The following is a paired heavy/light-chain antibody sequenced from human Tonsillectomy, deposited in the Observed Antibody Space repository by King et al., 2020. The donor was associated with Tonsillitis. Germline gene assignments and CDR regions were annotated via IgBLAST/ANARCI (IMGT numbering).Light chain of an antibody. V-gene: IGKV1-33*01. CDR3: QQYDYLPLT. Sequence: DIQMTQSPSSLSASAGDRVTITCQASQDISDYLNWYQQKPGKAPKLLISDASILETGVPSRFSGSGSGTDFTLTISSLQPEDIATYYCQQYDYLPLTFGGGTKVEI. CDR2: DAS. CDR1: QDISDY. J-gene: IGKJ4*01.
Heavy chain of an antibody. J-gene: IGHJ2*01. CDR2: IYISGST. Sequence: QVQLQESGPGLVKPSESLSLTCTVSGGSTSHYYWSWIRQPTGKRLEWIGRIYISGSTNYNPSLKSRVTMSIDTSKSHFSLKLSSVTAADTGVYYCARAPLGGNSEISYFDLWGRGTLVTVSS. CDR1: GGSTSHYY. CDR3: ARAPLGGNSEISYFDL. D-gene: IGHD2-21*02. V-gene: IGHV4-4*07.